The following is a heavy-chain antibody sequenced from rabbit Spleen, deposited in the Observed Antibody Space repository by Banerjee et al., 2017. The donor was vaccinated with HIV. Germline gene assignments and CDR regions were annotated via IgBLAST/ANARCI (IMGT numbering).Heavy chain of an antibody. CDR2: IDPIFGST. CDR1: GFDFSNYG. Sequence: QSLEESGGDLVKPGGSLKLSCKASGFDFSNYGVSWVRQAPGKGLEWIGYIDPIFGSTHYANWVNGRFTISSHNAQNTVSLQLNSLTAADTATYFCVRAGYSYDNYGPYFNLWGQGTLVTVS. D-gene: IGHD2-1*01. V-gene: IGHV1S7*01. J-gene: IGHJ4*01. CDR3: VRAGYSYDNYGPYFNL.